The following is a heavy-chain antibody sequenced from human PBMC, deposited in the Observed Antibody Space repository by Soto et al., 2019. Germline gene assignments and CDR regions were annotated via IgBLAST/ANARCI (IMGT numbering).Heavy chain of an antibody. CDR1: GFTFSSYA. CDR2: ISGSGGST. D-gene: IGHD1-1*01. V-gene: IGHV3-23*01. Sequence: LRLSCAASGFTFSSYAVSWGRQAPGKGLEWVSAISGSGGSTYYADSVKGRFTISRDNSKNTLYLQMNSLRAEDTAVYYCAKDTGTGGYFDYLGQGTLVTVCS. CDR3: AKDTGTGGYFDY. J-gene: IGHJ4*02.